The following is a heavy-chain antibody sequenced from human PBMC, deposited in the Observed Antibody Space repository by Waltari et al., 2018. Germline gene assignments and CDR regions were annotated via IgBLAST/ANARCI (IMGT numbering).Heavy chain of an antibody. CDR2: ISYDGSNK. CDR1: GFTFSSYG. J-gene: IGHJ4*02. Sequence: QVQLVESGGGVVQPGRSLRLSCAASGFTFSSYGMHWVRQAPGKGLEWVAVISYDGSNKYYADSVKGRFTISRDNSKNTLYLQMNSLRAEDTAVYYCAREYDSSGYYLLYYFDYWGQGTLVTVSS. V-gene: IGHV3-30*03. CDR3: AREYDSSGYYLLYYFDY. D-gene: IGHD3-22*01.